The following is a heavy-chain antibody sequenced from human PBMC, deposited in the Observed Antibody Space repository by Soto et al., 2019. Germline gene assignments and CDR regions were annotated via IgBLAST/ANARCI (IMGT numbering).Heavy chain of an antibody. Sequence: ASVKVSCKTSGYTFSGYYIHWIRQAPGQGLEWMGWINPNSGDSNYSQEFQGRVTMTSDTSITTAYMQLTRLRSDDTAVYYCARREQWLENFDFWGQGTLVTVSS. D-gene: IGHD6-19*01. J-gene: IGHJ4*02. CDR1: GYTFSGYY. CDR2: INPNSGDS. CDR3: ARREQWLENFDF. V-gene: IGHV1-2*02.